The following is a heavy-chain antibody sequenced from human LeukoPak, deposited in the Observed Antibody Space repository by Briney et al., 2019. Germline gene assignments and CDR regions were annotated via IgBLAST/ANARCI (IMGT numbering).Heavy chain of an antibody. V-gene: IGHV4-59*04. CDR2: LYYNGYT. Sequence: SETLSLTCTVSGDSTSSYYWSWVRQPPGKGLVWIGSLYYNGYTYYNPSLKSRVTMSVDTSKNHFSLKLNSVTAADTAVYYCARQGGDTMVRGVIKDWFDPWGQGTLVTVSS. D-gene: IGHD3-10*01. CDR3: ARQGGDTMVRGVIKDWFDP. CDR1: GDSTSSYY. J-gene: IGHJ5*02.